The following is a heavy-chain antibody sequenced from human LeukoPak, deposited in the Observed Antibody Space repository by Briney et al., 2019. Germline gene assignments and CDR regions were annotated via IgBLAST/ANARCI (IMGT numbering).Heavy chain of an antibody. V-gene: IGHV1-46*01. CDR3: ASNSDGYYVFY. CDR2: INPSGGST. D-gene: IGHD3-22*01. Sequence: ASVKVSCKASGYTFASYYMHWVRQAPGQGLEWMGIINPSGGSTSYAQKFQGRVTMTRDTSTSTVYMELSSLRSEDTAVYYCASNSDGYYVFYWGQGTLVTVSS. J-gene: IGHJ4*02. CDR1: GYTFASYY.